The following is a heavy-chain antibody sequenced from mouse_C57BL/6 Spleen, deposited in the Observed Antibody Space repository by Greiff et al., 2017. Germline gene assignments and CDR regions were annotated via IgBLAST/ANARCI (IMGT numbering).Heavy chain of an antibody. Sequence: QVHVKQPGAELVRPGSSVKLSCKASGYTFTSYWMHWVKQRPIQGLEWIGNIDPSDSETHYNQKFKDKATLTVDKSSSTAYMQLSSLTSEDSAVYYCARTGLLRYQYYFDYWGQGTTLTVSS. CDR2: IDPSDSET. CDR1: GYTFTSYW. J-gene: IGHJ2*01. D-gene: IGHD1-1*01. CDR3: ARTGLLRYQYYFDY. V-gene: IGHV1-52*01.